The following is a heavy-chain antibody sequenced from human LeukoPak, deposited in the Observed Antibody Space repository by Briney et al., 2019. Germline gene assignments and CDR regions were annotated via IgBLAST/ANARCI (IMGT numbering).Heavy chain of an antibody. J-gene: IGHJ3*02. CDR2: IKSKTDGGTT. D-gene: IGHD3-22*01. V-gene: IGHV3-15*01. CDR1: GLTFSNAW. Sequence: GGSLRLSCAASGLTFSNAWMSWVRQAPGKGLEWVGRIKSKTDGGTTDNAAPVKGRFTISRDDSKNTLYLQMNSLQTEDTAVYYCTTGSGYYYVAFDIWGQGTMVTVSS. CDR3: TTGSGYYYVAFDI.